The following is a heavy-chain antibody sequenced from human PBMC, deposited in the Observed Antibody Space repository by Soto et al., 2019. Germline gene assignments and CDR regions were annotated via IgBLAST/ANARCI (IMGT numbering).Heavy chain of an antibody. D-gene: IGHD5-12*01. Sequence: LRLSCAASGFTFRDHAMYWVRQAPGKGREWLAIIWNDGSNKFYAGSVQGRFTISRDNSKNTVYLQMNTLSAEDTAVYYCARALFPDVDIYAMDVWGQGTTVTVSS. CDR2: IWNDGSNK. CDR1: GFTFRDHA. J-gene: IGHJ6*02. V-gene: IGHV3-33*01. CDR3: ARALFPDVDIYAMDV.